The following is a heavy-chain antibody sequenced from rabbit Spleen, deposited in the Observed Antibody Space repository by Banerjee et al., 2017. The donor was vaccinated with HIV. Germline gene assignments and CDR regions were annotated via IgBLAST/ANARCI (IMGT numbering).Heavy chain of an antibody. J-gene: IGHJ4*01. CDR3: ARDDGSYDYIDGYFNL. CDR1: GFDFSRTG. D-gene: IGHD6-1*01. V-gene: IGHV1S47*01. Sequence: QEQLMESGGGLVQPGGSLKLSCKASGFDFSRTGVSWVRQAPGKGLEWIGCIDLLFGTTYYANWVNGRFPISSHNAQNTLYLQLHSLTAADTATYFCARDDGSYDYIDGYFNLWGPGTLVTVS. CDR2: IDLLFGTT.